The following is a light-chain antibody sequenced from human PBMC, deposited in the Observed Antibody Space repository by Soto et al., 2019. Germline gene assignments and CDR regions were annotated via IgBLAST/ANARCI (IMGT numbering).Light chain of an antibody. Sequence: DIVLAHSPCTLSLSPAERATLACSASQTVRNNYLAWYQQKPGQAPRLLIYDASSRATGIPDRFSGGGSGTDFTLTISRLEPEDFAVYCCQQFSSYPLTFGGGTKVDIK. CDR3: QQFSSYPLT. CDR2: DAS. CDR1: QTVRNNY. J-gene: IGKJ4*01. V-gene: IGKV3-20*01.